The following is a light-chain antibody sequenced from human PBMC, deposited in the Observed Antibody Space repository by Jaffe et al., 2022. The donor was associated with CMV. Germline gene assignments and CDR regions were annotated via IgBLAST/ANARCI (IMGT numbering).Light chain of an antibody. CDR1: QTLLHTNGKTY. V-gene: IGKV2-29*03. J-gene: IGKJ1*01. Sequence: VVLTQTPMSLSVTPGQPASISCKSSQTLLHTNGKTYLSWYLQRPGQSPHLLIYEVSRRFSGVPDRFNASGSGTDFTLQIRRVEADDFGLYFCMQTIHHPWSFGQGTKVEVK. CDR2: EVS. CDR3: MQTIHHPWS.